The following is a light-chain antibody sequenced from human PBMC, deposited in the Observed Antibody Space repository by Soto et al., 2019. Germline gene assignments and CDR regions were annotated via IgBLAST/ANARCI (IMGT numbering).Light chain of an antibody. CDR1: SGSIASHY. CDR2: DDN. CDR3: QSYDSSNHVV. J-gene: IGLJ2*01. Sequence: FMLTQTHSVSESPGKTVTISCTRSSGSIASHYVQWYQQRPASAPATVIYDDNQRPSGVPDRFSGSIDSSSNSASLTISGLKTEDEADYYCQSYDSSNHVVFGGGTKLT. V-gene: IGLV6-57*04.